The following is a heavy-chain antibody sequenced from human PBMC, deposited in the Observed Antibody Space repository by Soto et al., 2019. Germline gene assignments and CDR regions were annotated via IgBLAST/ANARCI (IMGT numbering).Heavy chain of an antibody. D-gene: IGHD4-17*01. CDR1: GYTFTSYV. V-gene: IGHV1-18*01. J-gene: IGHJ4*02. Sequence: VQLVQSAGEVRHPGASVKVSCKASGYTFTSYVITWVRQAPRQELEWMGWVSPNSGDTRYAQNLQGRGTITTDRCTSIAHMELRSLTSDDPALYSCAREMWTTYVTQNVFDYWGQRALVTFAS. CDR2: VSPNSGDT. CDR3: AREMWTTYVTQNVFDY.